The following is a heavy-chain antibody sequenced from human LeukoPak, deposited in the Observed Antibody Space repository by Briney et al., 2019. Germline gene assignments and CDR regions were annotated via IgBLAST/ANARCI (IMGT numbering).Heavy chain of an antibody. CDR3: ARVHCSSTSCYRSAYYGSNKERYFDY. Sequence: SETLSLTCTVSGGSISSHYWSWIRQPPGKGLEWIGYIYYSGSTNYNPSLKSRVTISVDTSKNQFSLKLSSVTAADTAVYYCARVHCSSTSCYRSAYYGSNKERYFDYWGQGTLVTVSS. D-gene: IGHD2-2*02. CDR2: IYYSGST. J-gene: IGHJ4*02. CDR1: GGSISSHY. V-gene: IGHV4-59*11.